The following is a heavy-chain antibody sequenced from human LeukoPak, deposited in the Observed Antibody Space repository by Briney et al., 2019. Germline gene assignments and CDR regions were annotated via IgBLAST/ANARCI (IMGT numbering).Heavy chain of an antibody. CDR1: GITFRSYA. CDR3: ARGGYSGTYFFDN. J-gene: IGHJ4*02. V-gene: IGHV3-33*08. CDR2: VWYDGTNI. Sequence: PGGSLRLSCAASGITFRSYAMHWVRQAPGKGLEWVAVVWYDGTNIHYVDSVKGRFTISRDNSKSTLYLQMNSLTAEDTAVYYCARGGYSGTYFFDNWGQGTPVTVSS. D-gene: IGHD1-26*01.